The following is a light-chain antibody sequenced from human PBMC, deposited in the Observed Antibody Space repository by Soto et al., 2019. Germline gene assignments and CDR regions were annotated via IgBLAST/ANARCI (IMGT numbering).Light chain of an antibody. CDR3: QHYNSYSEA. J-gene: IGKJ1*01. CDR2: KAS. CDR1: QTISSW. V-gene: IGKV1-5*03. Sequence: RMTQSPSTLSGSVGDRVTITCRASQTISSWLAWYQQKPGKAPKLLIYKASTLKSGVPSRFSGSGSGTEFTLTISSLQPDDFATYYCQHYNSYSEAFGQGTQVDIK.